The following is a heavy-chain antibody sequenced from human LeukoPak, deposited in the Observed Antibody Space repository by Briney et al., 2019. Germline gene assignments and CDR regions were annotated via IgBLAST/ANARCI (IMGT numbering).Heavy chain of an antibody. V-gene: IGHV3-23*01. Sequence: SGGSLRLSCAASGFTFSSYGMHWVRQAPGKGLEWVSAISGSGGSTYYADSVKGRFTISRDNSKNTLYLQMNSLRAEDTAVYYCAKDQSSSWYWGGDYYYYMDVWGKGTTVTVSS. D-gene: IGHD6-13*01. CDR2: ISGSGGST. J-gene: IGHJ6*03. CDR1: GFTFSSYG. CDR3: AKDQSSSWYWGGDYYYYMDV.